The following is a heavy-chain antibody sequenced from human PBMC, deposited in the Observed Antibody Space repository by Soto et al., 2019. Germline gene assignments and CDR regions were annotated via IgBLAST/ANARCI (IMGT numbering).Heavy chain of an antibody. D-gene: IGHD3-22*01. CDR1: GGSVSSGSYY. V-gene: IGHV4-61*01. J-gene: IGHJ6*02. CDR3: ARDQVTMTHYYYYGMDV. CDR2: IYYSGST. Sequence: SETLSLTCTVSGGSVSSGSYYWSWIRQPPGKGLEWIGYIYYSGSTNYNPSLKTRVTISVDTSKNQFSLKLSSVTAEDTAVYYCARDQVTMTHYYYYGMDVWGQGTTVTVSS.